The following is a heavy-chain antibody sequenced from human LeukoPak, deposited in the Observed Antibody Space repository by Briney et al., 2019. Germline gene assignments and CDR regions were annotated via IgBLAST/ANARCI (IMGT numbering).Heavy chain of an antibody. CDR3: AREGNYYSDSSGYPI. CDR1: GGSISSYY. J-gene: IGHJ4*02. Sequence: SETLSLTCTVSGGSISSYYWSWLRRPPGKGLEWIGYIYYSGSTNYNPSLKSRVTISVDTSKNQFSLKLSSVTAADTAVYYCAREGNYYSDSSGYPIWGQGTLVTVSS. D-gene: IGHD3-22*01. CDR2: IYYSGST. V-gene: IGHV4-59*01.